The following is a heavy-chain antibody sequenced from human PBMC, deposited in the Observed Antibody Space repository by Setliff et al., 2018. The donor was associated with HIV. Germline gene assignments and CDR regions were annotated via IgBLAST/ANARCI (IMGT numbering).Heavy chain of an antibody. CDR1: GFTFSSYG. CDR2: IRNDGSDK. Sequence: GGSLRLSCAASGFTFSSYGVHWVRQAPGKGLEWVAFIRNDGSDKHYVDSVKGRFTISRDNSKNTLYLQMNSLRAEDTAVYYCARGVVVDTTLDSWGQGTLVTVSS. V-gene: IGHV3-30*02. CDR3: ARGVVVDTTLDS. D-gene: IGHD2-15*01. J-gene: IGHJ4*02.